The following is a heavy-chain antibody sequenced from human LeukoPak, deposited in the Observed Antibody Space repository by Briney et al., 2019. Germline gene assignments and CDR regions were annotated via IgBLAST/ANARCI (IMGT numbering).Heavy chain of an antibody. CDR1: GFTFSSYW. CDR3: ATSSYSSSSS. D-gene: IGHD6-6*01. V-gene: IGHV3-74*01. CDR2: VNTDGSST. Sequence: GGSLRLSCTASGFTFSSYWMHWVRQAPGRGLEGVSRVNTDGSSTTYADFVKGRFTISRDNAKNTLYLQMNSLRAEDTGVYYCATSSYSSSSSWGQGTLVTVSS. J-gene: IGHJ5*02.